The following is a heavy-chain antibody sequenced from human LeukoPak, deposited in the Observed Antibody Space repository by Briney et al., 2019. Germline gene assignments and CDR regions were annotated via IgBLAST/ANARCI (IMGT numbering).Heavy chain of an antibody. CDR3: AKSPYIASHIDFDY. D-gene: IGHD3-16*01. J-gene: IGHJ4*02. Sequence: GGSLRLSCAASGFTFSSYAMSWVRQAPGKGLELVSTVSGSGDSTWYADSVKGRFTISRDNSKSTLYLQMNSLRAEDTAVYYCAKSPYIASHIDFDYWDQGTLVTVSS. CDR2: VSGSGDST. V-gene: IGHV3-23*01. CDR1: GFTFSSYA.